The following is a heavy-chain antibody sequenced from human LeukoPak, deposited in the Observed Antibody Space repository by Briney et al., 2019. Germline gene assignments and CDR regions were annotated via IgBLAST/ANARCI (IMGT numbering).Heavy chain of an antibody. D-gene: IGHD3-22*01. CDR1: GYTFTGYY. CDR3: ARDNRVTMIVVVFYYFDY. V-gene: IGHV1-2*02. J-gene: IGHJ4*02. CDR2: INPNSGGT. Sequence: ASVKVSCKASGYTFTGYYMHWVRQAPGQGLEWMGWINPNSGGTNYAQKFQGRVTMTRDTSISTAYMELSRLRSDDTAVYYCARDNRVTMIVVVFYYFDYWGQGTLVTASS.